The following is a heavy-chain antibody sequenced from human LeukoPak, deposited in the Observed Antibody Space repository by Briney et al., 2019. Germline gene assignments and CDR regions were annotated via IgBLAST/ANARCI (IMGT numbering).Heavy chain of an antibody. Sequence: SETLSLTCTVSGDSISSYYWSWIRQPAGKGLEWIGRFHITGSTTYNPSLKSRVSISVDTSRNQFSLNLRSVTAADTAVYYCASMSQPSGSFDLWGQGTLVTGSS. CDR1: GDSISSYY. D-gene: IGHD3-10*01. V-gene: IGHV4-4*07. J-gene: IGHJ4*02. CDR3: ASMSQPSGSFDL. CDR2: FHITGST.